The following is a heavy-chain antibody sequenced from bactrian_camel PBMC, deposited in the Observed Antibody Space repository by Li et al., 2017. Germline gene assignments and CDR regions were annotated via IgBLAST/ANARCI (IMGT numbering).Heavy chain of an antibody. CDR2: VNSGGGST. CDR1: GFTFSSYD. CDR3: AVDVVSGCSVITGAEPLVNY. D-gene: IGHD7*01. J-gene: IGHJ4*01. Sequence: VQLVESRGGLVQPGESLRLSCGASGFTFSSYDMSWVRQAPGKGLEWVSSVNSGGGSTYYADSVKGRFTIARDTGKNTLYLEMNSLKPEDTAMYFCAVDVVSGCSVITGAEPLVNYWGQGTQVTVS. V-gene: IGHV3S40*01.